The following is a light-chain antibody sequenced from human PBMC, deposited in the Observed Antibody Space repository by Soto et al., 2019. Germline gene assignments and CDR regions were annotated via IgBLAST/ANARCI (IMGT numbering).Light chain of an antibody. CDR3: QFFDNSLSAYDRSLRGYVV. Sequence: QSVLTQPPSVSGAPGQRVTISCTGSSSNLGAGFPVPWYQPLPGTAPKLLIYANSNRPSGVPDRFSGSNSGTSADLAITGLQAEDEADYYCQFFDNSLSAYDRSLRGYVVFGGGTKLTLL. CDR2: ANS. V-gene: IGLV1-40*01. CDR1: SSNLGAGFP. J-gene: IGLJ2*01.